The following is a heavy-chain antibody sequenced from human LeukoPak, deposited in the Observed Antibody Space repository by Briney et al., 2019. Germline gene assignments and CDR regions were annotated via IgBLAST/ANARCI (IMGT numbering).Heavy chain of an antibody. CDR3: GKTTAGYSSGQKPAWPVDY. Sequence: GGSLRLSCEASGFTFGSHAMYWVRQAPGKGLEWVAGIFGSGGSPHYADSVKGRFTISRDNSRNTAYLQINSLRAEDTAVYYCGKTTAGYSSGQKPAWPVDYWGQGTLVTVSS. CDR2: IFGSGGSP. J-gene: IGHJ4*02. CDR1: GFTFGSHA. D-gene: IGHD5-18*01. V-gene: IGHV3-23*01.